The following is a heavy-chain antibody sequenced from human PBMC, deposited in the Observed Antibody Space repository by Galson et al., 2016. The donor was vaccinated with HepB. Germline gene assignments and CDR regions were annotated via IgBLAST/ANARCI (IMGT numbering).Heavy chain of an antibody. J-gene: IGHJ5*02. Sequence: SLRLSCAASGFTFSSYWMSWVRQAPGKRLEWVANIKQDGSEKDYVDSVKGRFTISRDNAKNSLYLQMNSLRAEDTAVYYRAREDIGRFDPWRQGTLVTVSS. D-gene: IGHD3-16*01. CDR1: GFTFSSYW. CDR2: IKQDGSEK. V-gene: IGHV3-7*01. CDR3: AREDIGRFDP.